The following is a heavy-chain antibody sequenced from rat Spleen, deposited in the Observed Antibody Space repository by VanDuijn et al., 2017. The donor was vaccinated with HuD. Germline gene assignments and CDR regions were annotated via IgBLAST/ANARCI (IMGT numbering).Heavy chain of an antibody. V-gene: IGHV5-25*01. CDR2: ISPSGVT. D-gene: IGHD4-3*01. J-gene: IGHJ2*01. CDR1: GFTFSNFD. CDR3: VRQYTSGYSNWFAY. Sequence: EVQLVESGGGLVQPGRSLKLSCAASGFTFSNFDMAWVRQAPTKGLEWVPSISPSGVTYYRDSVKGRFTFSRENTERTLYLLVDSLRSEDTATYYCVRQYTSGYSNWFAYWGQGVVVTVSS.